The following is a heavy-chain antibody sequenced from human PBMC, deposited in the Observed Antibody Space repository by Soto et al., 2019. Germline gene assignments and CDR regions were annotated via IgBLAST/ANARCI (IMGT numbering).Heavy chain of an antibody. J-gene: IGHJ6*02. V-gene: IGHV3-48*02. CDR1: GFTFSSYS. CDR2: ISSSSSTI. CDR3: AGEIPYYYYGMDV. Sequence: EVQLVESGGGLVQPGGSLRLSCAASGFTFSSYSMNWVRQAPGKGLEWVSYISSSSSTIYYADSVKGRFTISRDNAKNSQYLQMKSLRDEDTAVYYCAGEIPYYYYGMDVWGQGTTVTVSS.